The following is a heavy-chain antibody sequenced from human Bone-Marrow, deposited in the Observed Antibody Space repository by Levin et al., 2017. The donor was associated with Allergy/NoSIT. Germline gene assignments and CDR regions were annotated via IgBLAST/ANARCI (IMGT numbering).Heavy chain of an antibody. CDR2: ISYDGKNT. D-gene: IGHD3-3*01. V-gene: IGHV3-30*18. CDR1: GFTFSSYG. CDR3: AKAPTVFGVVLTSFFDF. Sequence: QSGESLKISCEASGFTFSSYGMNWVRQAPGKGLEWVAVISYDGKNTNYADSVKGRFTISRDASKNTLYLQMSSLRSEDTAVYYCAKAPTVFGVVLTSFFDFWGQGTLVTVSS. J-gene: IGHJ4*02.